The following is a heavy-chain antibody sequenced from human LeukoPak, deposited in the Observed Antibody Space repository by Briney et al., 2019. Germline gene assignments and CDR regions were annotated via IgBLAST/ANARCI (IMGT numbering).Heavy chain of an antibody. D-gene: IGHD3-3*01. J-gene: IGHJ2*01. CDR3: ARRFYDFWSGYYTGYFDL. V-gene: IGHV4-34*01. CDR1: GGSFSGYY. Sequence: SETLSLTCAVYGGSFSGYYWSWIRQPPGKGLEWIGSIYYSGSTYYNPSLKSRVTISVDTSKNQFSLKLSSVTAADTAVYYCARRFYDFWSGYYTGYFDLWGRGTLVTVSS. CDR2: IYYSGST.